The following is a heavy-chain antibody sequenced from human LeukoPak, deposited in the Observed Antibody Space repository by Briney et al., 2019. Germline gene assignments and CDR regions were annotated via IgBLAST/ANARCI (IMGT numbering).Heavy chain of an antibody. D-gene: IGHD6-13*01. CDR3: AKTKHGSSAPKFDY. CDR1: GFTFSSYG. V-gene: IGHV3-30*18. Sequence: GGSLRLSCAASGFTFSSYGMHWVRQAPGKGLEWVAVISYDGSNKYYADSVKGRFTISRDNSKNTLYLQMNSLRAEDTAVYYCAKTKHGSSAPKFDYWGQGTLVTVSS. J-gene: IGHJ4*02. CDR2: ISYDGSNK.